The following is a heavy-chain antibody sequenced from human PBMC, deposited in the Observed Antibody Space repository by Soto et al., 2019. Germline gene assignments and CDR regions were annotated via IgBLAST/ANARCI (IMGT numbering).Heavy chain of an antibody. Sequence: QVQLVQSGAEVKKPGASVKVSCKASDYTFTNYGISRVRQAPGQGLEWMGWISAYNGNTNYAQKLQGRVTMTTDTSTSTAYMELRSLRSDDTAVYYCARSSSGPPPDAFDIWGQGTMVTVSS. J-gene: IGHJ3*02. CDR3: ARSSSGPPPDAFDI. V-gene: IGHV1-18*01. CDR2: ISAYNGNT. CDR1: DYTFTNYG. D-gene: IGHD6-19*01.